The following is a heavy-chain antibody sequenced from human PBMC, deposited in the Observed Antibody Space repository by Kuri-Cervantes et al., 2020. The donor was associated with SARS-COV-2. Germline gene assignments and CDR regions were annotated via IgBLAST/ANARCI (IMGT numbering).Heavy chain of an antibody. Sequence: GESLKISCAASGFTVSSNYMSWVRQAPGKGLEWVSVIYSGGSTYYADSVKGRFTISRDNSKNTLYLQMNSLRAEDTAVYYCARGVSGEGLVGATGYWGQGTLVTVSS. CDR1: GFTVSSNY. V-gene: IGHV3-66*02. CDR3: ARGVSGEGLVGATGY. CDR2: IYSGGST. J-gene: IGHJ4*02. D-gene: IGHD1-26*01.